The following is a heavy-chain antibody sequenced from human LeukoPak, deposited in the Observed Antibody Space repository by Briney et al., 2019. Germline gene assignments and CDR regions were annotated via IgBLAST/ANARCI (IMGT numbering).Heavy chain of an antibody. J-gene: IGHJ4*02. Sequence: PGGSLRLSCAASGFTFSSYGMHWVRQAPGKGLEWVAVIWYDGSNKYYADSVKGRFTISRDNSKNTLYLQMSSLRAEDTAVYYCARGSVATDKDYYFDYWGQGTLVTVSS. CDR3: ARGSVATDKDYYFDY. CDR1: GFTFSSYG. CDR2: IWYDGSNK. D-gene: IGHD3-10*01. V-gene: IGHV3-33*01.